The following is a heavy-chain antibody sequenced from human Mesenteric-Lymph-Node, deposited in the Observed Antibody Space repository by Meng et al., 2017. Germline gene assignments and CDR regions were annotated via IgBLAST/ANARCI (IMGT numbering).Heavy chain of an antibody. CDR1: GYTFNSIG. CDR2: INTNTGNP. D-gene: IGHD6-19*01. CDR3: ARVAVAGLRYFQH. V-gene: IGHV7-4-1*02. J-gene: IGHJ1*01. Sequence: VQLVQSGSGLKKPGASGKVSCKVSGYTFNSIGLNWVRQAPGQGLEWMGWINTNTGNPTYAQGFTGRFVFSLDTSVSTAYLQISSLKAEDTAMYYCARVAVAGLRYFQHWGQGTLVTVSS.